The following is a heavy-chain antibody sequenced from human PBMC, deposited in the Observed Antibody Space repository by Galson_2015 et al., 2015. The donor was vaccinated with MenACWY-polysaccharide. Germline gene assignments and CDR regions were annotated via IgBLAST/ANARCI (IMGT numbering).Heavy chain of an antibody. D-gene: IGHD1-14*01. J-gene: IGHJ4*02. V-gene: IGHV3-74*01. CDR3: ALNRRGGDDY. CDR2: IRSDGTTT. CDR1: GFTFSSHW. Sequence: SLRLSCAASGFTFSSHWMHWVRHAPGKGLVCVSHIRSDGTTTTYADSVKGRFTISGDNAKNTLYLQLNSLRAEDTAVYYCALNRRGGDDYWGQGTLVTVSS.